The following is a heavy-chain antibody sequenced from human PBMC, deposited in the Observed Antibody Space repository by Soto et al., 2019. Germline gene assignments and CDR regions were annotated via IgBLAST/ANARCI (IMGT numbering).Heavy chain of an antibody. CDR2: IYYSGST. CDR1: GGSISSYY. V-gene: IGHV4-59*01. CDR3: ARDTPEYYDSSGFDY. J-gene: IGHJ4*02. Sequence: SETLSLTCTVSGGSISSYYWSWIRQPPGKGLEWIGYIYYSGSTNYNPSLKSRVTISVDTSKNQFSLKLSSVTAADTAVYYCARDTPEYYDSSGFDYWGQGNLVTVSS. D-gene: IGHD3-22*01.